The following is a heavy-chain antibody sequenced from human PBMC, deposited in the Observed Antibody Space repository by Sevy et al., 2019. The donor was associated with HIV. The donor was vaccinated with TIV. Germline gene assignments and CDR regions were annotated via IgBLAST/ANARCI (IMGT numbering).Heavy chain of an antibody. D-gene: IGHD6-13*01. CDR1: GFTFSSYG. Sequence: GGSLRLSCAASGFTFSSYGMHWVRQAPGKGLEWVAVIWYDGSNKYYADSVKGRFTISRDNSKNTLYLQMNSLRAEDTAVYYCASDQGIAAPTSIYYFDYWGQGTLVTVSS. J-gene: IGHJ4*02. CDR3: ASDQGIAAPTSIYYFDY. CDR2: IWYDGSNK. V-gene: IGHV3-33*08.